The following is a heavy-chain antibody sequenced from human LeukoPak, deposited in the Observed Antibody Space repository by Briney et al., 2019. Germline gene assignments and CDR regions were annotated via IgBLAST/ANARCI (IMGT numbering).Heavy chain of an antibody. CDR1: GDTFTAYY. J-gene: IGHJ4*02. CDR2: ITPNSGGT. V-gene: IGHV1-2*02. Sequence: GASVKVSCKASGDTFTAYYMHWVRQAPGQGLEWRGWITPNSGGTNYAQKFQGRVTTTRDTSISTAYMELSRLRSHDTAVYYCARGAHYHDSSEGYDYWGQGTLVTVSS. CDR3: ARGAHYHDSSEGYDY. D-gene: IGHD3-22*01.